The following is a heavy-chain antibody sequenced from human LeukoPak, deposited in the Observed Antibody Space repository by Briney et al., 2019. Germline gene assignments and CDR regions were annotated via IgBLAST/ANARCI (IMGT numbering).Heavy chain of an antibody. D-gene: IGHD5-12*01. CDR2: INHSGST. V-gene: IGHV4-34*01. CDR1: GGSFSGYY. J-gene: IGHJ4*02. Sequence: PSETLSLTCAVYGGSFSGYYWSWVRQPPGKGLEWIGEINHSGSTNYNPSLKSRATISVDTSKNQFSLKLSSVTAADTAVYYCARGGDSGYDDDYWGQGTLVTVSS. CDR3: ARGGDSGYDDDY.